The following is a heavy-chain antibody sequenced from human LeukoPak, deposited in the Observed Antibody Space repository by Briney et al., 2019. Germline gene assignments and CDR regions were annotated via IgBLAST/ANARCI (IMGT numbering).Heavy chain of an antibody. V-gene: IGHV3-11*01. Sequence: GGSLRLSCAASGFTFSDYYMSWIRQAPGKGLEWVSYITGSGDIKSYVDSVKGRFTISRDNAKNSLFLQMNSLRAEDTAVYYCASGRGSGSYSPLDYWGQGTLVTVSS. D-gene: IGHD3-10*01. CDR3: ASGRGSGSYSPLDY. J-gene: IGHJ4*02. CDR1: GFTFSDYY. CDR2: ITGSGDIK.